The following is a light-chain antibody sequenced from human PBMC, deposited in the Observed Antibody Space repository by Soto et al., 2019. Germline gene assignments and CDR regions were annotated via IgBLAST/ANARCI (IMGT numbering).Light chain of an antibody. Sequence: EIVLTQSPATLSVSPGEGATLSCRATQNISTKVAWYQQHPGQAPRLLIFGAYTRATGIPARFSGSGFETEFTLTISSLQSEDFAFYYCQQYNSWPLTFGGGTKVDIK. CDR1: QNISTK. V-gene: IGKV3-15*01. CDR3: QQYNSWPLT. J-gene: IGKJ4*01. CDR2: GAY.